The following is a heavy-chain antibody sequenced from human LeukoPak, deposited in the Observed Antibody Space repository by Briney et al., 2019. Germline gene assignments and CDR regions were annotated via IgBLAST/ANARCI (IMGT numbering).Heavy chain of an antibody. V-gene: IGHV4-39*01. J-gene: IGHJ5*02. CDR3: ARHIWHSTAKPWFDP. CDR1: GGSISSGSYY. D-gene: IGHD6-13*01. CDR2: IYYSGAT. Sequence: SETLSLTCTVSGGSISSGSYYWGWIRQPPGKGLEWIGTIYYSGATYYNPSLKSRVTISVDTSKNQFSLKVSSVIAADTALYYCARHIWHSTAKPWFDPSGQGTLVTVSS.